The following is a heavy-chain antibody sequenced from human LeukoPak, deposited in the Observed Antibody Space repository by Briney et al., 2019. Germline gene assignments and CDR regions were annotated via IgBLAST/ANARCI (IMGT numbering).Heavy chain of an antibody. CDR2: IYYSGST. Sequence: SGTLSLTCTVSGGSISSGGYYWSWIRQHPGKGLEWIGYIYYSGSTYYNPSLKSRVTISVDTSKNQFSLKLSSVTAADTAVYYCARIWDWITFGGAGPFDYWGQGTLVTVSS. CDR3: ARIWDWITFGGAGPFDY. D-gene: IGHD3-16*01. V-gene: IGHV4-31*03. J-gene: IGHJ4*02. CDR1: GGSISSGGYY.